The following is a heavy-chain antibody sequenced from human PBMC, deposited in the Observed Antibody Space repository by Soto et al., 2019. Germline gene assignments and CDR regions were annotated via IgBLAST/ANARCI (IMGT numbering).Heavy chain of an antibody. J-gene: IGHJ6*02. Sequence: SVKVSCKASGGTFSSYAISWVRQAPGQGLEWMGGIIPIFSTPNYAQKFQGGVTITADESTSTAYMELSSLRSEDTAVYYCAREGRDRGNYGMDVWGQGTTVTVSS. CDR2: IIPIFSTP. CDR1: GGTFSSYA. CDR3: AREGRDRGNYGMDV. D-gene: IGHD3-10*01. V-gene: IGHV1-69*13.